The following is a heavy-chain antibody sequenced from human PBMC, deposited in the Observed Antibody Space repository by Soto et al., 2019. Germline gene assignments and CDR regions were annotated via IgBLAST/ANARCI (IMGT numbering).Heavy chain of an antibody. J-gene: IGHJ4*02. V-gene: IGHV3-33*01. CDR2: IWYDGTTK. D-gene: IGHD3-10*01. CDR3: ARDGSGGDWRFFDS. Sequence: QVQLVESGGGVVQPGRSLRLSCAASGFAFHRYGIHWVRQAPGKGLEWVADIWYDGTTKYYADSVKGRFTVSRADSENTVYLQMDSLRAGDTAVYYCARDGSGGDWRFFDSWGQGTLVTVSS. CDR1: GFAFHRYG.